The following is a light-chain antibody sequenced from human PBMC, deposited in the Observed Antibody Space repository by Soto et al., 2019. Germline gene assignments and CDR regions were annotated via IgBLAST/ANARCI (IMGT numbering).Light chain of an antibody. CDR1: QSVSSSY. V-gene: IGKV3-20*01. J-gene: IGKJ3*01. CDR2: DA. Sequence: EIVLTQSPGTLSLSPGERATLSSRASQSVSSSYLAWYQQKPGQAPRLLIYDAFRATGIPDRFSGSGSGTDFTLTITRLEPEDFAVYYCQHYGTSALFGPGTKVDI. CDR3: QHYGTSAL.